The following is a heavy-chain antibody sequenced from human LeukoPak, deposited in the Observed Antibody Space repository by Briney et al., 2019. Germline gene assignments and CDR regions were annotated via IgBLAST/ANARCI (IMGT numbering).Heavy chain of an antibody. CDR1: GFTFSNYW. D-gene: IGHD2-8*01. V-gene: IGHV3-23*01. CDR2: ISGSSGRT. CDR3: AKESSLNH. J-gene: IGHJ4*02. Sequence: GGSLRLSCAASGFTFSNYWMHWVRQAPGKGLEWVSGISGSSGRTYYADSVKGRFTISRDNSKNTLYLQMNSLRAEDTAVYYCAKESSLNHWGQGTLVTVSS.